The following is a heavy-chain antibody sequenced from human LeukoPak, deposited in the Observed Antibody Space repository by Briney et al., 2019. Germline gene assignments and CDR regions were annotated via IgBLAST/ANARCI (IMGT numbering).Heavy chain of an antibody. V-gene: IGHV4-59*12. J-gene: IGHJ4*02. CDR1: GGSISSYY. CDR3: ARDGAAAGWYDY. D-gene: IGHD6-13*01. CDR2: IYHSGST. Sequence: SETLSLTCTVSGGSISSYYWSWIRQPPGKGLEWIGYIYHSGSTYYNPSLKSRVTISVDTSKNLFSLKLNSVTAADTAVYYCARDGAAAGWYDYWGQGTLVTV.